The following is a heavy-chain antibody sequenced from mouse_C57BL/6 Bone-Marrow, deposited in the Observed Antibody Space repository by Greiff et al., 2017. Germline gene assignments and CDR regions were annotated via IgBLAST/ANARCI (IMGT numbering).Heavy chain of an antibody. J-gene: IGHJ2*01. CDR1: GYTFTSYG. CDR2: RYPRSGNT. Sequence: VQLQQSGAELARPGASVKLSCKASGYTFTSYGISWVKQRPGQGLEWIGERYPRSGNTYYNEKFKGKATLTADKSSSTAYIELRSLTSEDSAVYFCARKGAKFITTVALDYWGQGTTLTVSS. V-gene: IGHV1-81*01. CDR3: ARKGAKFITTVALDY. D-gene: IGHD1-1*01.